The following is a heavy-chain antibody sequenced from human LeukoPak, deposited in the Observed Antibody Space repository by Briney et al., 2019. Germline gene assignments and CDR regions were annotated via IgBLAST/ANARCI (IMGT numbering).Heavy chain of an antibody. V-gene: IGHV1-46*01. Sequence: ASVKVSCKAFGYTFTSYYIHRVRQAPGQGLEWMGMINPSGGSTNYAQKFQGRVTMTRDTSTSTVYMELSGLRSEDTAVYYCARGGSPGKNDNYYFDYWGQGTLVTVSS. CDR3: ARGGSPGKNDNYYFDY. CDR2: INPSGGST. CDR1: GYTFTSYY. D-gene: IGHD1-1*01. J-gene: IGHJ4*02.